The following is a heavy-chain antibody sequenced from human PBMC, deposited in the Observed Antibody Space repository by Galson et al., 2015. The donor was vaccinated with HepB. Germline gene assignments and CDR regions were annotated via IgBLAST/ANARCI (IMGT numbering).Heavy chain of an antibody. CDR2: IIPIFGTA. D-gene: IGHD6-6*01. J-gene: IGHJ6*03. V-gene: IGHV1-69*13. CDR3: ARALQLEIYYYYYMDV. CDR1: GGTFSSYA. Sequence: SVKVSCKASGGTFSSYAISWVRQAPGQGLEWMGGIIPIFGTANYAQKFQGRVTITADESASTAYMELSSLRSEDTAVYYCARALQLEIYYYYYMDVWGKGTTVTVSS.